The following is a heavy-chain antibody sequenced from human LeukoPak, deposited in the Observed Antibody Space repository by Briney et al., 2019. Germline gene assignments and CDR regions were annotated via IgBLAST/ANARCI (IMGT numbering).Heavy chain of an antibody. CDR3: AKAAPLYGSGSYSLGGAFDI. CDR2: IRYDGSNK. D-gene: IGHD3-10*01. CDR1: GFTFSSYG. V-gene: IGHV3-30*02. Sequence: GGSLRLSCAASGFTFSSYGMHWVRQAPGKGLEWVAFIRYDGSNKYYADSVKGRFTISRDNSKNTLYLQMNSLRAEDTAVYYCAKAAPLYGSGSYSLGGAFDIWGQGTMVTVSS. J-gene: IGHJ3*02.